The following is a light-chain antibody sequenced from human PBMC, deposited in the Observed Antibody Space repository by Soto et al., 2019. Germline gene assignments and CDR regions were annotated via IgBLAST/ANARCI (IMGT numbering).Light chain of an antibody. J-gene: IGKJ1*01. CDR2: AAS. CDR1: QSISSD. CDR3: QQLNNYPRT. V-gene: IGKV1-17*01. Sequence: DIQMTQSPSSLSASVGDRVTITCRASQSISSDLNWYQQKPGKAPKLLIYAASSLQSGVPSRFSGSGSGTEFTLTITSLQPEDFATYYCQQLNNYPRTFGQGTKVDIK.